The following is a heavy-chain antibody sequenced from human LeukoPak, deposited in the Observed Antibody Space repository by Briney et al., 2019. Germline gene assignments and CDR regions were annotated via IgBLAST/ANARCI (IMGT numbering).Heavy chain of an antibody. Sequence: SETLSLTCTVSGGSIRGYYWSWIRQPPGKGLEWIGYSHYSGSTNYKPSLKSGFTISLDTSKNQFSLRLSSVTAADTAVYYCARGGGEGIPAGLFDYWGQGILVTVSS. V-gene: IGHV4-59*01. CDR2: SHYSGST. D-gene: IGHD3-10*01. J-gene: IGHJ4*02. CDR1: GGSIRGYY. CDR3: ARGGGEGIPAGLFDY.